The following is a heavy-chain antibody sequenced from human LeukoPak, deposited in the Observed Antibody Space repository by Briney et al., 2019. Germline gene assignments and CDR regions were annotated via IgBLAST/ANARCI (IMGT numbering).Heavy chain of an antibody. D-gene: IGHD6-13*01. Sequence: ASVKVSCKASGYTFTSYAMNWVRQAPGQGLEWMGWINTNTGNPTYAQGFTGRFVFSLDTSVSTAYLQISSLKAEDTAVYYCARDYREGSSWWGDFDYWGQGTLVTVSS. CDR2: INTNTGNP. V-gene: IGHV7-4-1*02. CDR3: ARDYREGSSWWGDFDY. J-gene: IGHJ4*02. CDR1: GYTFTSYA.